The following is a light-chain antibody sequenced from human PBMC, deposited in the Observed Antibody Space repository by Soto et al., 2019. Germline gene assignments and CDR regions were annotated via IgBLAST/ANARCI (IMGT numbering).Light chain of an antibody. CDR1: QSFSSN. CDR2: GTS. Sequence: ELVMTQSPATLSVSPGERSTRSCRAGQSFSSNVAWYQQKPGQAPRLLIYGTSTRVTGISARFSGSGSGTEFTLTISSLQSEDFAVYYCQQYYNWPLTFGGGTKVDIK. J-gene: IGKJ4*01. V-gene: IGKV3-15*01. CDR3: QQYYNWPLT.